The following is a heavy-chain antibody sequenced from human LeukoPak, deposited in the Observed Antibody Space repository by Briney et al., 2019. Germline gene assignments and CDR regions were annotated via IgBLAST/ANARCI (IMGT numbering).Heavy chain of an antibody. Sequence: GRSLRLSCAASGFTFDDYAMHWVRQAPGKGLEWVSAISGSGGSTYYADSVKGRFTISRDNSKNTLYLQMNSLRAEDTAVYYCAKEAYYDFWSGYYYFDYWGQGTLVTVSS. V-gene: IGHV3-23*01. D-gene: IGHD3-3*01. CDR3: AKEAYYDFWSGYYYFDY. CDR2: ISGSGGST. CDR1: GFTFDDYA. J-gene: IGHJ4*02.